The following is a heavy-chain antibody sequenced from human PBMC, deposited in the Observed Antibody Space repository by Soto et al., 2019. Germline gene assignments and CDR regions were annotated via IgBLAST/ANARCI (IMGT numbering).Heavy chain of an antibody. Sequence: QVQLVESGGGVVQPGTSLRLACEASGFNFGAYGMHWVRQAPGKGLESVAVISHDGTKTYYSDSVKGRFTVSRDNSKNMLYVQMVSLRPDDTAVYSCAKDRRDGYTTCSRCYGVDVWGQGTTVTVSS. D-gene: IGHD5-18*01. CDR3: AKDRRDGYTTCSRCYGVDV. J-gene: IGHJ6*02. CDR1: GFNFGAYG. V-gene: IGHV3-30*18. CDR2: ISHDGTKT.